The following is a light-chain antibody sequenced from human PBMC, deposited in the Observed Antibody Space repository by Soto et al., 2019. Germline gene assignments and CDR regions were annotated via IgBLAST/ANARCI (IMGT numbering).Light chain of an antibody. Sequence: DIQMTQSPSTLSGSVGDRVTITCRASQTISSWLAWYQQKPGKAPKLLIYKASSLESGVPSRFSGSRSGTEFTLTISSLQPDDFATYYCQQYETYWTFGQGTKVDIK. CDR2: KAS. J-gene: IGKJ1*01. V-gene: IGKV1-5*03. CDR3: QQYETYWT. CDR1: QTISSW.